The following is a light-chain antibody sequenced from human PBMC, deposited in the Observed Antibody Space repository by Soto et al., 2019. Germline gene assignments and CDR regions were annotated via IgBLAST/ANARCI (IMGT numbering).Light chain of an antibody. V-gene: IGKV1-27*01. CDR3: QNHNAAPWT. Sequence: DIQMTQSPSSLSASVGDRVTITCRASQGISIYLAWYQQRPGKVPRLLIYDASTLQSGVPSRFSASGSGTDFTLTITSLQPEDAATYYCQNHNAAPWTFGPGTKVEIK. CDR2: DAS. CDR1: QGISIY. J-gene: IGKJ1*01.